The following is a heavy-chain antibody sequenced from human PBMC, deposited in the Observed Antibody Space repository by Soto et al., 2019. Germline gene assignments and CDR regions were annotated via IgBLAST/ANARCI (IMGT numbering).Heavy chain of an antibody. Sequence: SETLSLTCTVSGGSISSSSYYWGWIRQPPGKGLEWIGSIYYSGSTNYNPSLKSRVTISADTSKNQFSLRLSSVTAADTAMYHCARQMFIGGMDVWGQGTTVTVSS. V-gene: IGHV4-39*01. D-gene: IGHD2-15*01. CDR1: GGSISSSSYY. J-gene: IGHJ6*02. CDR2: IYYSGST. CDR3: ARQMFIGGMDV.